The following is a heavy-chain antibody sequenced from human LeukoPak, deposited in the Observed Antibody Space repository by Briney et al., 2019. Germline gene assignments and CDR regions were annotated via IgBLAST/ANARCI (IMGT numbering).Heavy chain of an antibody. D-gene: IGHD3-22*01. CDR2: ISVRSNYI. J-gene: IGHJ4*02. CDR1: GYTFGSYS. CDR3: VRLKRNSDTSGFDYYFYY. V-gene: IGHV3-21*01. Sequence: GGSLRLSCLASGYTFGSYSINWVRQAPGKGLEWVSSISVRSNYIYYADSVRGRFRISRDDAMDSLFLEMNSLRAEDTAVYYCVRLKRNSDTSGFDYYFYYWGQGTLVTVSS.